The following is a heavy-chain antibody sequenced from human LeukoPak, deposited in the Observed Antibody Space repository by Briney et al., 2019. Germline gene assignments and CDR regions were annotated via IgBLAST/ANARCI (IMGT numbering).Heavy chain of an antibody. D-gene: IGHD1-7*01. CDR2: INSDGSST. Sequence: GGSLRLSCAASGFTFSSYWMHWVRQAPGKGLVWVSRINSDGSSTRYADSVKGRFTISRDNAKNTLYLQMNSLRAEDTAVYYCARLGEYNWNYRGLYYYYYYMDVWGKGTTVTVSS. CDR3: ARLGEYNWNYRGLYYYYYYMDV. CDR1: GFTFSSYW. J-gene: IGHJ6*03. V-gene: IGHV3-74*01.